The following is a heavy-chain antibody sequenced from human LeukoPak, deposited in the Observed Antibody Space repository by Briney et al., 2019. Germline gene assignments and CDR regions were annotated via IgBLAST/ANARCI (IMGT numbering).Heavy chain of an antibody. D-gene: IGHD2-8*01. J-gene: IGHJ6*02. CDR3: ASTTNIVLMVYAIQVEYDYYGMDV. CDR2: IIPIFGTA. CDR1: GGTFSSYA. Sequence: SVKVSCKASGGTFSSYAISWVRQAPRQGLEWMGGIIPIFGTANYAQKFQGRVTITADKSTSTAYMELSSLRSEDTAVYYCASTTNIVLMVYAIQVEYDYYGMDVWGQGTTVTVSS. V-gene: IGHV1-69*06.